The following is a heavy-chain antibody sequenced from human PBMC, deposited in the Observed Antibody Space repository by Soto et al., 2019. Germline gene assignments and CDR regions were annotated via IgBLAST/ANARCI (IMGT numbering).Heavy chain of an antibody. Sequence: SETLSLTSAVYGGSFSSYYWSGIRQPPGKGLEWIGGINHSGSTHYNPSLKSRVTISVDTSKNQFSLKLNSVTAADTAVYYCARGGYPKVYGMDVWGQGTTVTVSS. CDR2: INHSGST. J-gene: IGHJ6*02. V-gene: IGHV4-34*01. CDR3: ARGGYPKVYGMDV. D-gene: IGHD6-25*01. CDR1: GGSFSSYY.